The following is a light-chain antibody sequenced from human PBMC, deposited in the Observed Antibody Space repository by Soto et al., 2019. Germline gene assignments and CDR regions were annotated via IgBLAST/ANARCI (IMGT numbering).Light chain of an antibody. V-gene: IGKV1-39*01. Sequence: GDRVTITCRASQPISTYLNWYQQKPGKAPKHLIFVASNLKDGVPSRFSGSGSGTEFTLTISNLQPEDFATYYCQQSYDTSWMFGQGTKVDIK. J-gene: IGKJ1*01. CDR3: QQSYDTSWM. CDR2: VAS. CDR1: QPISTY.